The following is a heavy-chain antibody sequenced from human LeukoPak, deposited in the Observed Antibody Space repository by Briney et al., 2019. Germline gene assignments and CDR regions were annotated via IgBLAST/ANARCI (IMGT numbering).Heavy chain of an antibody. V-gene: IGHV4-59*01. CDR2: IYYSGST. J-gene: IGHJ4*02. D-gene: IGHD4-17*01. CDR1: GGSISSYY. CDR3: ARVATTVTLFDY. Sequence: SETLSLTCTVSGGSISSYYWSWIRQPPGKGLEWIGYIYYSGSTNYNPSLKSRVTISVDTSKNQFSLKLSSVTAADTAVYYCARVATTVTLFDYWDQGTLVTVSS.